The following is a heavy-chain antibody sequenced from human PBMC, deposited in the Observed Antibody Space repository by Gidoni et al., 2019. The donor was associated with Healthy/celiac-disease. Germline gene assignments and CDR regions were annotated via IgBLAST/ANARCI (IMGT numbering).Heavy chain of an antibody. D-gene: IGHD4-17*01. J-gene: IGHJ6*02. CDR3: ARGRGDTVTSNYGMDV. V-gene: IGHV1-8*01. CDR2: LNPNSGNT. CDR1: GYTFTSYD. Sequence: QVQLVQSGAEVKTPGASGKVSCKASGYTFTSYDINWVRQGTGQGLEWMGWLNPNSGNTGYAKKFQGRVTMTRNTSISTAYMELSSLRSEDTAVYYCARGRGDTVTSNYGMDVWGQGTTVAVSS.